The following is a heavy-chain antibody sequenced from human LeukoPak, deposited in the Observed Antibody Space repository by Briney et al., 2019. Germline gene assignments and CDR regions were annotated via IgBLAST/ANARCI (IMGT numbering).Heavy chain of an antibody. CDR2: INPNSGGT. CDR3: AIRSGGSCYWSPWCAFDI. D-gene: IGHD2-15*01. Sequence: ASVKVSCKASGYTFTGYYMHWVRQAPGQGLEWMGWINPNSGGTNYARKFQGRVTMTRDTSISTAYMELSRLRSDDTAVYYCAIRSGGSCYWSPWCAFDIWGQGTMVTVSS. V-gene: IGHV1-2*02. CDR1: GYTFTGYY. J-gene: IGHJ3*02.